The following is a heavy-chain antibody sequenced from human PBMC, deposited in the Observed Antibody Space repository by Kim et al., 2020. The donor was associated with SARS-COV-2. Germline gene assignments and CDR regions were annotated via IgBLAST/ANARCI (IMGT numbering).Heavy chain of an antibody. D-gene: IGHD3-10*01. V-gene: IGHV3-74*01. CDR2: INGDGSGA. J-gene: IGHJ6*02. CDR1: GFTFSTYS. CDR3: ARGIYYAMDV. Sequence: LSLTCAASGFTFSTYSMHWVRQAPGKGLVCVSRINGDGSGATHADSVQGRFTISRDNAKNTLYLQMNSLRAEDTAVYYCARGIYYAMDVWGQGTTVTVSS.